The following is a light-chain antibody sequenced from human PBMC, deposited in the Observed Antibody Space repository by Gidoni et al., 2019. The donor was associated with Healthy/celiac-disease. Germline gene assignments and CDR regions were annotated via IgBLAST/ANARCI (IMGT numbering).Light chain of an antibody. V-gene: IGKV2-28*01. CDR3: MQALQTWT. Sequence: DIVMTQSPLSLPVTPGEPASISCRSSQSLLHSNGYNYLDWYLQKPGQSPQPLIYLGSNRASWVPDRFSCSGSGTDFTLKISRVEAEDVGVYYCMQALQTWTFGQGTKVEIK. CDR2: LGS. J-gene: IGKJ1*01. CDR1: QSLLHSNGYNY.